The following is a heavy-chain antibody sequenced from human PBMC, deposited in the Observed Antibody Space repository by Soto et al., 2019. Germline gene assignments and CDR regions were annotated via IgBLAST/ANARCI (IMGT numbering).Heavy chain of an antibody. Sequence: QVQLVESGGGVVQPGRSLRLSCAASGFTFSSYGMHWVRQAPGKGLEWVAVISYDGSNKYYADSVKGRFTISRDNSKNTLYLQMNSLRAEDTAVYYCAKVQSGWYATPIDYWGQGTLVTVSS. CDR2: ISYDGSNK. V-gene: IGHV3-30*18. CDR3: AKVQSGWYATPIDY. D-gene: IGHD6-19*01. CDR1: GFTFSSYG. J-gene: IGHJ4*02.